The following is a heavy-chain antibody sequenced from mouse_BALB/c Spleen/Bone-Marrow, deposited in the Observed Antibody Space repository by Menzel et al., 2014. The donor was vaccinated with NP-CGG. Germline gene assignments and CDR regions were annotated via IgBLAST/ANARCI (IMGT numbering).Heavy chain of an antibody. V-gene: IGHV5-17*02. CDR3: ARSPYDYAAMDY. D-gene: IGHD2-4*01. CDR2: ISSGSSTI. CDR1: GFTFSSFG. Sequence: EVKVVDSGGGLVQPGGSRKLSCAASGFTFSSFGMHWARQAPEKGLEWVAYISSGSSTIYYADTVKGRFTISGDNPKNTLFLQMTSLRSEDTAMYYCARSPYDYAAMDYWGQGTSVTVSS. J-gene: IGHJ4*01.